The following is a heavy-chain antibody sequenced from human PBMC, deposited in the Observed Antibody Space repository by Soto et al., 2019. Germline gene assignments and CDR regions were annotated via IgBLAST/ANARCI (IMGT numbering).Heavy chain of an antibody. CDR1: GFTFDIFG. CDR3: ARDPHEFWRSYFFDP. V-gene: IGHV1-18*01. J-gene: IGHJ5*02. D-gene: IGHD3-3*01. CDR2: ISAYNGDT. Sequence: QVSLVQSGAEVRKPGASVKVSCKTSGFTFDIFGFNWIRQAPGQGPEWMGWISAYNGDTDYAQKFQGRVTMATDTSTKTVYMELRNLRPDDTAIYYCARDPHEFWRSYFFDPCGQGTLVIVSS.